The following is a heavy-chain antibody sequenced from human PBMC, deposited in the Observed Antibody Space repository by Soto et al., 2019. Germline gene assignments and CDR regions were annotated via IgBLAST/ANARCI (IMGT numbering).Heavy chain of an antibody. CDR2: ISYDGSNK. Sequence: GGSLRLSCAASGFTFSSYGMHWVRQAPGKGLEWVAVISYDGSNKYYADSVKGRFTISRDNSKNTLYLQMNSLRAEDTAVYYWAKDAGLYQLLCWYFDLWGRGTLVTVSS. D-gene: IGHD2-2*01. J-gene: IGHJ2*01. V-gene: IGHV3-30*18. CDR3: AKDAGLYQLLCWYFDL. CDR1: GFTFSSYG.